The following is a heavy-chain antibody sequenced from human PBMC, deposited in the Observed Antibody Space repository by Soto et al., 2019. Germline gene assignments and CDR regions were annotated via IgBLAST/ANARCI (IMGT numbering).Heavy chain of an antibody. CDR2: INHSGTT. CDR3: ARHSNPAQSSRSSSWYYFDY. J-gene: IGHJ4*02. D-gene: IGHD6-13*01. V-gene: IGHV4-34*01. CDR1: GGSFSGYY. Sequence: SETLSLTCAVYGGSFSGYYWTWIRQPPGKGLEWIGEINHSGTTDYNASLKSRVTISVDTSKKQFSLQWSSLKASDTAMYYCARHSNPAQSSRSSSWYYFDYWGQGTLVTVSS.